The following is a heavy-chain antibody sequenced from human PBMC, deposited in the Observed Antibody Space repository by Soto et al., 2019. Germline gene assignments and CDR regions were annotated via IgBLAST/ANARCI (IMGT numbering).Heavy chain of an antibody. CDR1: GFTFNSYG. D-gene: IGHD4-17*01. CDR3: AKDRGYGGNEYYFDY. CDR2: ISYDGSNK. V-gene: IGHV3-30*18. J-gene: IGHJ4*02. Sequence: QVQLVESGGGVVQPGRSLRLSCAASGFTFNSYGIHWVRQAPGKGLEWVAVISYDGSNKYYADSVKGRFTISRDNSKNQLYLQMDSLRAEDTAVYYCAKDRGYGGNEYYFDYWGQGTLVTVSS.